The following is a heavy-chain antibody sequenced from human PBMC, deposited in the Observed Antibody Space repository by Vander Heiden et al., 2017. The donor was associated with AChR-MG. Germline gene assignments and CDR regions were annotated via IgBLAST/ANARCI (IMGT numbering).Heavy chain of an antibody. CDR3: AKCGNSGWSNYYYYGMDV. Sequence: QVQLVESGGGVVQPGRSLRLSCAAYGFTFSSHGVHWVRQAPGKGREWVAVISYDGSNKYYADSVKGRFTISRDNSKNTLYLQMNSLRAEDTAVYYCAKCGNSGWSNYYYYGMDVWGQGTTVTVSS. CDR1: GFTFSSHG. J-gene: IGHJ6*02. V-gene: IGHV3-30*18. D-gene: IGHD6-19*01. CDR2: ISYDGSNK.